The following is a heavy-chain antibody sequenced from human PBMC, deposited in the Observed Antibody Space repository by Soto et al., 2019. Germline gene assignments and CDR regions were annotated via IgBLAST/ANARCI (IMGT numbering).Heavy chain of an antibody. D-gene: IGHD2-15*01. CDR2: TYYRSKWYN. CDR3: ARGKYSGFDV. J-gene: IGHJ3*01. CDR1: ESSLSRNGVA. V-gene: IGHV6-1*01. Sequence: SQTLSLTCDLSESSLSRNGVAWNLITQSPSRGLEWLGRTYYRSKWYNDYAVSVKSRITVNPDTSKKQFSLQLSSVTAEDTPVYYCARGKYSGFDVWGQGTMVTVSS.